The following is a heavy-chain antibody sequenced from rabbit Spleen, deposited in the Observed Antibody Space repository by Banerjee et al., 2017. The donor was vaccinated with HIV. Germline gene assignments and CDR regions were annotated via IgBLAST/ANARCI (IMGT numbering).Heavy chain of an antibody. CDR2: IDPVFGIA. CDR1: GFDFSSYG. D-gene: IGHD1-1*01. CDR3: ARGRGSGATYDL. J-gene: IGHJ4*01. Sequence: QEQLVESGGGLVQPGGSPKLSCKASGFDFSSYGVSWVRQAPGKGLEWIGYIDPVFGIAVYASWVNGRFTISSHNAQNTLYLQLNSLTAADTATYFCARGRGSGATYDLWGQGTLVTVS. V-gene: IGHV1S47*01.